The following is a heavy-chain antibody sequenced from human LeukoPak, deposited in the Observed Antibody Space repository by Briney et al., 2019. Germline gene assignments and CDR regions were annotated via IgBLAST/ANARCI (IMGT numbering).Heavy chain of an antibody. V-gene: IGHV4-39*01. D-gene: IGHD6-13*01. CDR2: IYYSGST. CDR3: ARRYSSSWYPFDY. J-gene: IGHJ4*02. CDR1: GVSISSSSYY. Sequence: PSETLSLTCTVSGVSISSSSYYWGWIRQPPGKGLEWIGSIYYSGSTYYNPSLKSRVTIPVDTSKNQFSLKLSSVTAADTAVYYCARRYSSSWYPFDYWGQGTLVTVSS.